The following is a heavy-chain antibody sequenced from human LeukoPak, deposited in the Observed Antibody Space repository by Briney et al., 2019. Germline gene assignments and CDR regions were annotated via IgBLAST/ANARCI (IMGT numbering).Heavy chain of an antibody. J-gene: IGHJ6*02. CDR1: GGTFSSYA. V-gene: IGHV1-69*13. Sequence: ASVKVSCKASGGTFSSYAISWVRQAPGHGLEWMGGIIPIFGTANYAQKFQGRVTITADESTSTAYMELSSLRSEDTAVYYCARPLSGGSSWYSLYYYGMDVWGQGTTVTVSS. D-gene: IGHD6-13*01. CDR3: ARPLSGGSSWYSLYYYGMDV. CDR2: IIPIFGTA.